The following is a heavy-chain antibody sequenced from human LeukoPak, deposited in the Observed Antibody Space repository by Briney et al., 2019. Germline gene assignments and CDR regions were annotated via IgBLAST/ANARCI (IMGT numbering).Heavy chain of an antibody. CDR3: ARTYSYGYIDYYYYYMDV. V-gene: IGHV1-18*01. CDR1: GYTFTNYG. CDR2: ISPYNGNT. J-gene: IGHJ6*03. D-gene: IGHD5-18*01. Sequence: ASVKVSCKASGYTFTNYGFTWVRQAPGQGLEWMGWISPYNGNTNYAQKLQGRVTMTTDTSTSTAYMELRSLRSDDTAVYYCARTYSYGYIDYYYYYMDVWGKGTTVTISS.